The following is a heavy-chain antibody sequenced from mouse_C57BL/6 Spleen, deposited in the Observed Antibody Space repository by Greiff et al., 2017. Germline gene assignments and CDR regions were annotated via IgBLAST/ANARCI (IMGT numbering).Heavy chain of an antibody. D-gene: IGHD1-1*01. V-gene: IGHV1-80*01. CDR1: GYAFSSYW. Sequence: QVQLKESGAELVKPGASVKISCKASGYAFSSYWMNWVKQRPGKGLEWIGQIYPGDGDTNYNGKFKGKATLTADKSSSTAYMQLSSLTSEDSAVYFCARSDYGAYWGQGTLVTVSA. CDR3: ARSDYGAY. J-gene: IGHJ3*01. CDR2: IYPGDGDT.